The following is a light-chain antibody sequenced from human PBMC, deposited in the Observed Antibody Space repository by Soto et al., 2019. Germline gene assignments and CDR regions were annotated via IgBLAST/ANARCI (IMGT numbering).Light chain of an antibody. CDR3: NSYTTSRTRV. V-gene: IGLV2-14*01. J-gene: IGLJ3*02. CDR2: GVN. CDR1: SSDVGAYNY. Sequence: QSVLTQPASVSGSPGQSITIPCTGTSSDVGAYNYVSWYQQYPGKAPKVVIYGVNSRPSGVPLRFSGSKSGNTASLTISGLQAEDEAVYYCNSYTTSRTRVFGGGTQLTVL.